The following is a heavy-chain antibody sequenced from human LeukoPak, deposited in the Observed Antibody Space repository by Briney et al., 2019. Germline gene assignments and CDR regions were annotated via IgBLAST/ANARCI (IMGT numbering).Heavy chain of an antibody. Sequence: SETLSLTCTVSGGSISSSSYYWGWIRQPPGKGLEWIGSIYYSGSTYYNPSLKSRVTISVDTSKNQFSLKLSSVTAADTAVYYCARHTERYSLFNYWGQGTLVTVSS. CDR1: GGSISSSSYY. V-gene: IGHV4-39*01. D-gene: IGHD1-1*01. CDR2: IYYSGST. CDR3: ARHTERYSLFNY. J-gene: IGHJ4*02.